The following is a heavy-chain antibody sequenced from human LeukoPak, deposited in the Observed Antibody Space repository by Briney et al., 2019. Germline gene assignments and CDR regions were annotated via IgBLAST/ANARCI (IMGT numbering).Heavy chain of an antibody. CDR3: AKDLSGGYDILTGYPMFDY. CDR2: ISSSYSTI. V-gene: IGHV3-48*04. D-gene: IGHD3-9*01. Sequence: GGSLRLSCAASGFTFSSYSMNWVRQAPGKGLEWVSYISSSYSTIFYADSVKGRFTISRDNAKNSLYLQMNSLRAGDTAVYYCAKDLSGGYDILTGYPMFDYWGQGTLVTVSS. CDR1: GFTFSSYS. J-gene: IGHJ4*02.